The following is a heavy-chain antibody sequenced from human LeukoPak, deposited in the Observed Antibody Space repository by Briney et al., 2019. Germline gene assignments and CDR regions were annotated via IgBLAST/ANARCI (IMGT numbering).Heavy chain of an antibody. CDR3: ARDPSSSGWGIYNWFDP. D-gene: IGHD6-19*01. CDR2: IIPIFGTA. V-gene: IGHV1-69*13. Sequence: SVKVSCKASGGTFSSYAISWVRQAPGQGLEWMGGIIPIFGTANYAQKFQGRVTITADESTSTAYMELSSLRSEDTAVYYCARDPSSSGWGIYNWFDPWGQGTLVTISS. J-gene: IGHJ5*02. CDR1: GGTFSSYA.